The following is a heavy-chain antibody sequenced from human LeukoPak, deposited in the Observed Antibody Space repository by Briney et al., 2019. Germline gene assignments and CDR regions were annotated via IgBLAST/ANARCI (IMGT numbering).Heavy chain of an antibody. J-gene: IGHJ4*02. Sequence: SETLSLTCTVSGSSISGYYWNWIRQPAGKGLEWIGRLHPSGATNYNPSLKSRVTISVDRSKNQFSLKLSSVTAADTAVYYCASILGDFWSGYVRNWGQGTLVTVSS. CDR3: ASILGDFWSGYVRN. CDR1: GSSISGYY. V-gene: IGHV4-4*07. D-gene: IGHD3-3*01. CDR2: LHPSGAT.